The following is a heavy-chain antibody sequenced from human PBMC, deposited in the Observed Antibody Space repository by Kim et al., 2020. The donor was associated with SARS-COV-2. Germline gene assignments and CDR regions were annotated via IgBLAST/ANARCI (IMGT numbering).Heavy chain of an antibody. V-gene: IGHV3-48*03. D-gene: IGHD4-4*01. J-gene: IGHJ4*02. Sequence: RYDANSGRGRFTITRDNDNNALYLQMKRLRAEDTAVYYCARGPNYSPFDYWGQGTLVTVSS. CDR2: R. CDR3: ARGPNYSPFDY.